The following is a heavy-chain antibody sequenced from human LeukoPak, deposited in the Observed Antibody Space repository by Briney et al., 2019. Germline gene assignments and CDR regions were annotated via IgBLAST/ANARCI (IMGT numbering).Heavy chain of an antibody. CDR2: INHSGST. CDR1: GGSFSGYY. D-gene: IGHD6-19*01. V-gene: IGHV4-34*01. CDR3: ARGPSRYSSGWYNLRFDY. Sequence: PSETLSLTCAVYGGSFSGYYWSWIRQPPGKGLEWIGEINHSGSTNYSPSLKSRVTISVDTSKNQFSLKLSSVTAADTAVYYCARGPSRYSSGWYNLRFDYWGQGTLVTVSS. J-gene: IGHJ4*02.